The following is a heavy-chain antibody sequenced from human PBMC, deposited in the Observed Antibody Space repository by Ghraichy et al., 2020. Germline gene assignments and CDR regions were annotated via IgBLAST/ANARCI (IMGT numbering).Heavy chain of an antibody. CDR1: GFTFSSYG. D-gene: IGHD3-9*01. Sequence: GGSLRLSCAASGFTFSSYGMHWVRQAPGKGLEWVAVISYDGSNKYYADSVKGRFTISRDNSKNTLYLQMNSLRAEDTAVYYCAKDLMRNFDWLLYLFDYWGQGTLVTVSS. CDR3: AKDLMRNFDWLLYLFDY. J-gene: IGHJ4*02. V-gene: IGHV3-30*18. CDR2: ISYDGSNK.